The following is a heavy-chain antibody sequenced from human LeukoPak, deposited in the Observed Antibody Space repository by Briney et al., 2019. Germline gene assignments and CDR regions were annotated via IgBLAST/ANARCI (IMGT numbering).Heavy chain of an antibody. J-gene: IGHJ4*02. CDR2: ISYDGSEK. V-gene: IGHV3-30-3*01. CDR3: ARAVYSYGPPSDY. Sequence: AGGSLRLSCAASGFTFNNYAMYWIRQAPGKGLEWVAVISYDGSEKYYAASVKGRFTVSRDNSKNTLYLQMNSLRAGDTAVYYCARAVYSYGPPSDYWGQGTLVTVSS. CDR1: GFTFNNYA. D-gene: IGHD5-18*01.